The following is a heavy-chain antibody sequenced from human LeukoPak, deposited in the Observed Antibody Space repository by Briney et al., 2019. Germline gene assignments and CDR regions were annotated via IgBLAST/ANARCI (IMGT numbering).Heavy chain of an antibody. CDR2: IYYSGST. J-gene: IGHJ5*02. Sequence: SETLSLTCAVSGGSVSSGSYYWSWIRQPPGKGLEWIGYIYYSGSTNYNPSLKSRVTISVDTSKNQFSLKLSSVTAADTAVYYCARVPLSYDGSGYINWFDPWGQGTLVTVSS. CDR1: GGSVSSGSYY. D-gene: IGHD3-22*01. V-gene: IGHV4-61*01. CDR3: ARVPLSYDGSGYINWFDP.